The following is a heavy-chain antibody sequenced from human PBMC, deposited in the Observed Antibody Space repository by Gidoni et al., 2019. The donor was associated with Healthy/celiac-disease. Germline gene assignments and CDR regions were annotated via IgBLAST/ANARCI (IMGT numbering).Heavy chain of an antibody. CDR1: GFPFSSYS. V-gene: IGHV3-48*01. CDR3: ARVGVVVTASPDY. J-gene: IGHJ4*02. D-gene: IGHD2-21*02. CDR2: ISSSSSTI. Sequence: EVQLVESGGGLVQPGGSLRLSCAASGFPFSSYSMNWVRQAPGKGLEWVSYISSSSSTIYYADSVKGRFTISRDNAKNSLYLQMNSLRAEDTAVYYCARVGVVVTASPDYWGQGTLVTVSS.